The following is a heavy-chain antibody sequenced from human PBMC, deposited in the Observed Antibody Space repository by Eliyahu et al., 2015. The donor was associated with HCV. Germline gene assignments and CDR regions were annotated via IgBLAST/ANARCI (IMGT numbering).Heavy chain of an antibody. V-gene: IGHV3-30*18. J-gene: IGHJ3*02. CDR3: TKNVDSAMNTRAFDI. CDR1: GFTFSTYG. Sequence: QVQLVESGGGVVQPGXSLRLSCTASGFTFSTYGMHWVRQAPGKGLEWVAVISYDGSVKYYVDSVKGRFTISRDNSKITLYLQMNSLRAEDTAVYYCTKNVDSAMNTRAFDIWGQGTMVTVSS. D-gene: IGHD5-18*01. CDR2: ISYDGSVK.